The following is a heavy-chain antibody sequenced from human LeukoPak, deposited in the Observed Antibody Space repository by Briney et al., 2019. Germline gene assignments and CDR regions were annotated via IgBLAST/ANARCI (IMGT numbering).Heavy chain of an antibody. J-gene: IGHJ5*02. V-gene: IGHV4-34*01. Sequence: SETLSLTCAVYGGSFNGYYWSWIRQPPGKGLEWIGEINHSGSTNYNPSLKSRVTISVDTSKNQFSLQLNSVTPEDTAVYYCARDSSEKDCTNGVCRNWFDPWGQGTLVTVSS. CDR2: INHSGST. CDR1: GGSFNGYY. D-gene: IGHD2-8*01. CDR3: ARDSSEKDCTNGVCRNWFDP.